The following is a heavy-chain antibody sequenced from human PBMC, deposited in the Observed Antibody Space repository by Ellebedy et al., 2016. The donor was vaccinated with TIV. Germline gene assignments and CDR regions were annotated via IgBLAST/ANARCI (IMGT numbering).Heavy chain of an antibody. Sequence: GESLKISXAASGFTFSDYFMTWIRQAPGKGLEWVSYMSSSGSSIYYADSVKGRFTISRDNSKNTLYLQMNSLRAEDTAVYYCARDRHYYDSSPYYWGQGTLVTVSS. V-gene: IGHV3-11*04. D-gene: IGHD3-22*01. CDR1: GFTFSDYF. J-gene: IGHJ4*02. CDR2: MSSSGSSI. CDR3: ARDRHYYDSSPYY.